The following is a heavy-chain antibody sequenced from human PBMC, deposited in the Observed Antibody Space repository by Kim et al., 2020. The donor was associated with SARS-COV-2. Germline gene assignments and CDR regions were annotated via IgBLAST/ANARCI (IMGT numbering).Heavy chain of an antibody. CDR2: IIPIFGTA. Sequence: SVKVSCKASGGTFSSYAISWVRQAPGQGLEWMGGIIPIFGTANYAQKFQGRVTITADESTSTAYMELSSLRSEDTAVYYCARGSPRITIFGVFDYWGQGTLVTVSS. J-gene: IGHJ4*02. CDR3: ARGSPRITIFGVFDY. CDR1: GGTFSSYA. V-gene: IGHV1-69*13. D-gene: IGHD3-3*01.